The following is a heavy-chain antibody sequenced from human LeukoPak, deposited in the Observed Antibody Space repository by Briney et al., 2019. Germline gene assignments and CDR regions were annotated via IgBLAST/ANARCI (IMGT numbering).Heavy chain of an antibody. CDR2: IRFDGSNE. J-gene: IGHJ4*02. CDR1: GFVFSSYG. D-gene: IGHD4-17*01. CDR3: VKQAYGETGHFDS. Sequence: GGSLRLSCAASGFVFSSYGMHWVRQAPGKGLEWVAFIRFDGSNEYYADSVKGRFTISRDNSKSTLYLQTNSLRVEDTALYYCVKQAYGETGHFDSWGQGTLVTVSS. V-gene: IGHV3-30*02.